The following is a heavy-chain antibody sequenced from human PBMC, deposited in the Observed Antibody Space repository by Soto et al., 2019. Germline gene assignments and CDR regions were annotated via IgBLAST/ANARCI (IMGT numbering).Heavy chain of an antibody. CDR3: ARDRVREYYSTSSYGPWAFDI. Sequence: QVQLVQSGAEVKKPGSSVKVSCKASGGTFSTYAINWVRQAPGQGLEWMGGIIPIFGTANYAHKFQGRVTITADKSTSTAYMELNSLRSEDTAVYYCARDRVREYYSTSSYGPWAFDIWGQGTMVTVSS. V-gene: IGHV1-69*06. CDR2: IIPIFGTA. D-gene: IGHD6-6*01. J-gene: IGHJ3*02. CDR1: GGTFSTYA.